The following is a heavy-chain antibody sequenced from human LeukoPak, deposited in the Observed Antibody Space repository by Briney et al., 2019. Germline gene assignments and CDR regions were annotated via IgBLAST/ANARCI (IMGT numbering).Heavy chain of an antibody. CDR2: IDTGTSTI. CDR3: ARDPTSITMVRGVFDY. V-gene: IGHV3-48*04. CDR1: GFTFSTYS. D-gene: IGHD3-10*01. Sequence: GGSLRLSCAASGFTFSTYSMNWVRQAPGKGLEWVSYIDTGTSTIYYADSVKGRFTISRDNAKNSLYLQMNSLRAEDTAVYYCARDPTSITMVRGVFDYWGQGTLVTVSS. J-gene: IGHJ4*02.